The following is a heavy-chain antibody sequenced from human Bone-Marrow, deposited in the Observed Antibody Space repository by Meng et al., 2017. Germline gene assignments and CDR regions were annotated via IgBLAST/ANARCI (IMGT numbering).Heavy chain of an antibody. CDR1: GFTFSSYG. CDR2: IRYDGSNK. D-gene: IGHD3-10*01. V-gene: IGHV3-30*02. Sequence: GESLKISCAASGFTFSSYGMHWVRQAPGKGLEWVAFIRYDGSNKYYADSVKGRFTISRDNSKNTLYLQMNSLRAEDTAVYYCAKCESIWFGELSYFDYWGQGTLVTVSS. J-gene: IGHJ4*02. CDR3: AKCESIWFGELSYFDY.